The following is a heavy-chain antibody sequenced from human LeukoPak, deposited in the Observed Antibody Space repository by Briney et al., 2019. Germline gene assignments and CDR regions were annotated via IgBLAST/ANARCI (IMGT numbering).Heavy chain of an antibody. J-gene: IGHJ4*02. V-gene: IGHV3-23*01. CDR3: AKPQSQTGSSWSFDY. D-gene: IGHD6-13*01. CDR1: GFTFSNYA. CDR2: ISGSGGST. Sequence: GGSLRLSCAASGFTFSNYAMSWVRQAPGKGLEWVSDISGSGGSTDYADSVKGRFTISRDNSKSTLYLQMNSLRAEDTAVYYCAKPQSQTGSSWSFDYWGQGTLVTVSS.